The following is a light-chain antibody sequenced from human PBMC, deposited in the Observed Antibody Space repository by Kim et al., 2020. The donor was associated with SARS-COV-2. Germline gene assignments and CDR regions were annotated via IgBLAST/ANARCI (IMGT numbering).Light chain of an antibody. CDR1: SYNTGAGYD. CDR3: QSYGSSLSVV. J-gene: IGLJ2*01. Sequence: GQRVTSSGSGSSYNTGAGYDVHWYQPVQGTATNLLIYANSNRPSGVPDRFSGSKSGTSASLAITGLRAEDEADYYCQSYGSSLSVVFGGGTQLTVL. V-gene: IGLV1-40*01. CDR2: ANS.